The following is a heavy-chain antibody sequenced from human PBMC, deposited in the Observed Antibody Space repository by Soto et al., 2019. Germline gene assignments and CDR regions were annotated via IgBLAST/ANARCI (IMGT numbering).Heavy chain of an antibody. CDR1: GGSFSGYY. Sequence: SETLSLTCAVYGGSFSGYYWSWIRQPPGKGLEWIGEINHSGSTNYNPSLKSRVTISVDTSKNQFSLKLSSVTAADTAVYYCARRRVGITMVRGVITLHYWGQGTLVTVSS. D-gene: IGHD3-10*01. CDR2: INHSGST. CDR3: ARRRVGITMVRGVITLHY. V-gene: IGHV4-34*01. J-gene: IGHJ4*02.